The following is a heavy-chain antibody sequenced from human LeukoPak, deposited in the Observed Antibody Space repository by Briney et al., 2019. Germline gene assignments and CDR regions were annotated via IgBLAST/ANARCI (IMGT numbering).Heavy chain of an antibody. J-gene: IGHJ5*02. CDR2: IHHSGST. V-gene: IGHV4-4*02. CDR1: GDSVSSRYW. CDR3: ARKYYSDTSGYNWFDP. Sequence: KTSETLSLTCAVSGDSVSSRYWWSWVRQAPEKGLEWIGEIHHSGSTNYNPSFNSRVTMSLDESKSQFSLKLISVTAADTAVYYCARKYYSDTSGYNWFDPWGQGTLVTVSS. D-gene: IGHD3-22*01.